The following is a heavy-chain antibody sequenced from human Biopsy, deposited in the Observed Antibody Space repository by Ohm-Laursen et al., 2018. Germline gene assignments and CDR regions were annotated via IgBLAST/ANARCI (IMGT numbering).Heavy chain of an antibody. CDR3: ATKLTGYFHH. J-gene: IGHJ1*01. CDR2: NIPILGMG. V-gene: IGHV1-69*10. D-gene: IGHD3-9*01. Sequence: LVKVSCKTPGGTFSNYGVNWVRQAPGQGLEWLGGNIPILGMGNYAQKFQDRVTVAADTSTSTATMELRSLRSDDTAVYYCATKLTGYFHHWGQGTLVIVSS. CDR1: GGTFSNYG.